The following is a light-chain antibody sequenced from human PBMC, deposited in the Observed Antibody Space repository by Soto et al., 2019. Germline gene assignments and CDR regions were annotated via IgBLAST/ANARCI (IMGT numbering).Light chain of an antibody. CDR2: AAS. CDR1: QSINTY. V-gene: IGKV1-39*01. J-gene: IGKJ1*01. Sequence: DILMTQSPSSLSASVGDRVTIPCRASQSINTYLNWYQQKPGKAPKLLIYAASSLQSGVPSRFSGSGSGTDFTLTISSLQPEDFATYFCQQSYNTPQTFGQGTKVEI. CDR3: QQSYNTPQT.